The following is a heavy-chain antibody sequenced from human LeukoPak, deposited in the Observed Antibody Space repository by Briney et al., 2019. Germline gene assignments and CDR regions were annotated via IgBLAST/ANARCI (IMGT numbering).Heavy chain of an antibody. D-gene: IGHD6-13*01. CDR2: IRYDGRNK. CDR1: GFSFSIYD. J-gene: IGHJ6*03. V-gene: IGHV3-30*02. CDR3: ANGGGSSWYEVDDYYYMDV. Sequence: PGGSLRLSCAASGFSFSIYDMYWVRQAPGKGLEWVAYIRYDGRNKYYADSVKGRFTISRDNSKNTLYLQMNSLRAEDTAVYYCANGGGSSWYEVDDYYYMDVWGKGTTVTVSS.